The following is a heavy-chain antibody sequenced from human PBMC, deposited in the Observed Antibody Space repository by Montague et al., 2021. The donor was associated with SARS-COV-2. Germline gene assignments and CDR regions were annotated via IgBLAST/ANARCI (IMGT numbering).Heavy chain of an antibody. V-gene: IGHV4-59*01. D-gene: IGHD1-1*01. CDR2: VHYAGST. Sequence: SETLPLTCEVSGGSISSYYWSWIRQSPGKGLEWIGYVHYAGSTKYNPSLKTRVTLSLDTPKKHCSLKLKSVTAADTAVYYCARAQNTCFIANCVNYFDIWGLGALVTVSS. CDR1: GGSISSYY. CDR3: ARAQNTCFIANCVNYFDI. J-gene: IGHJ4*02.